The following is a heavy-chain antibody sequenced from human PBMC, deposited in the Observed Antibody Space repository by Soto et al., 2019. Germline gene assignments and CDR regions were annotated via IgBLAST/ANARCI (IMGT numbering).Heavy chain of an antibody. V-gene: IGHV4-30-4*01. CDR3: ARGRYCLTGRCFPNWFDS. J-gene: IGHJ5*01. CDR2: SYKSATT. D-gene: IGHD7-27*01. CDR1: GDSISNLDYF. Sequence: SETLSLTCSVSGDSISNLDYFWAWIRQPPGQALEYIGYSYKSATTYYNPSFESRVAISVDTSKSQFSLNVTSVTAADTAVYFCARGRYCLTGRCFPNWFDSWGQGALVTVSS.